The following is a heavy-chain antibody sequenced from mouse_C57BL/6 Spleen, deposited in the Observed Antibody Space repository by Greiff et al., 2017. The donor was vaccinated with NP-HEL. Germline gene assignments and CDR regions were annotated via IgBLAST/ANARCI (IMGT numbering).Heavy chain of an antibody. CDR1: GFTFTDYY. V-gene: IGHV7-3*01. D-gene: IGHD1-1*01. Sequence: EVKLVESGGGLVQPGGSLSLSCAASGFTFTDYYMSWVRQPPGKALEWLGFIRNKANGYTTEYSASVKGRFTISRDNSQSILYLQMNALRAEDSATYYCARYQYYYGSSYGYAMDYWGQGTSVTVSS. J-gene: IGHJ4*01. CDR3: ARYQYYYGSSYGYAMDY. CDR2: IRNKANGYTT.